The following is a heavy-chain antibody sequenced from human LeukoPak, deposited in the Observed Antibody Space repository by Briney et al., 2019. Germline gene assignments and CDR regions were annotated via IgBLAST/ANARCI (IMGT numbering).Heavy chain of an antibody. J-gene: IGHJ4*02. CDR3: ASPLWDY. V-gene: IGHV3-66*01. CDR2: IYSGGST. CDR1: GFIVSSYS. Sequence: GGSLRLSCAASGFIVSSYSMSWVRQAPGKGLEWVSVIYSGGSTYYADFVKGRFTISRDSSNNTLSLQMNSLRAEDTAVYYCASPLWDYWGQGILVTVSS. D-gene: IGHD3-10*01.